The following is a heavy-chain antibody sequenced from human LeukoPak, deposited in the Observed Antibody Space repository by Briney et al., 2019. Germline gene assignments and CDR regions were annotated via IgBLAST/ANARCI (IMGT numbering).Heavy chain of an antibody. D-gene: IGHD2-15*01. CDR1: GFTFSSYS. CDR3: ARVYCSGGSCYGSDYFDY. Sequence: GGSLRLSCAASGFTFSSYSMNWVRQAPGKGLEWVSSISSSSSYIYYADSVKGRFTISRDNDKNSLYLQMNSLRAEDTAVYYCARVYCSGGSCYGSDYFDYWGQGTLVTVSS. CDR2: ISSSSSYI. J-gene: IGHJ4*02. V-gene: IGHV3-21*01.